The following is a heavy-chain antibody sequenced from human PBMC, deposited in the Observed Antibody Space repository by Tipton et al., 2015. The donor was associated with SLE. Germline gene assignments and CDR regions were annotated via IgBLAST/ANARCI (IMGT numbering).Heavy chain of an antibody. J-gene: IGHJ6*02. CDR1: TYSTSSGYY. Sequence: TLSLTCSVSTYSTSSGYYWGWIRQPPGKGLEYIGTFNHGGSTHYNPSLKSRVTMSVDSSTNMFSLKLTPVTAADTAVYYCARHRRHSEYYFHYGLDVWGQGTTVTVSS. CDR3: ARHRRHSEYYFHYGLDV. CDR2: FNHGGST. D-gene: IGHD4-11*01. V-gene: IGHV4-38-2*01.